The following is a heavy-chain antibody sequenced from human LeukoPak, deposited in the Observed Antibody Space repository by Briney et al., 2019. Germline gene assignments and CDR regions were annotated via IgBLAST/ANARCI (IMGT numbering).Heavy chain of an antibody. V-gene: IGHV4-59*01. CDR2: IYYSGST. D-gene: IGHD3-3*01. CDR3: ARSYDSWSGYFS. CDR1: GDSISNYY. J-gene: IGHJ5*02. Sequence: PSETLSLTCTVSGDSISNYYWSWIRQPPGKGLEWIGYIYYSGSTNYNPSLESRVTMSVDTSKNQISLRPSSVTAADTAVYYCARSYDSWSGYFSWGQGTLVTVSS.